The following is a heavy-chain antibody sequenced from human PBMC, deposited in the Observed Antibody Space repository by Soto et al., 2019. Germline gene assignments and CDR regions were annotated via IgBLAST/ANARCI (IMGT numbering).Heavy chain of an antibody. CDR2: ISAYNGNA. CDR3: ARVDSRITMIVVVQNAFDI. V-gene: IGHV1-18*01. J-gene: IGHJ3*02. CDR1: GYTFTSYG. D-gene: IGHD3-22*01. Sequence: ASAKVSCKASGYTFTSYGISWLRQAPGQGLEWMGWISAYNGNANYAQKLQGRVTMTTDTSTSTAYMELRSLRSDDTAVYYCARVDSRITMIVVVQNAFDIWGQGTMVTVSS.